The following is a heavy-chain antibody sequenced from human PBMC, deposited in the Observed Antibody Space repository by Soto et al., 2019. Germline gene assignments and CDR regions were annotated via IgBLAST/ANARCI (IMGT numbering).Heavy chain of an antibody. CDR1: GFTVGSNY. J-gene: IGHJ4*02. CDR2: IYSGGST. D-gene: IGHD6-13*01. V-gene: IGHV3-66*01. CDR3: ARGSTSSPAPIDY. Sequence: EVQLVESGGGLVQPGGSLRLSCAASGFTVGSNYMSWVRQAPGKGLEWVSVIYSGGSTYYADSVKGRFTISRDNSKNTLYLQVGSLRAEDTAVYDCARGSTSSPAPIDYWGQGTLVTVSS.